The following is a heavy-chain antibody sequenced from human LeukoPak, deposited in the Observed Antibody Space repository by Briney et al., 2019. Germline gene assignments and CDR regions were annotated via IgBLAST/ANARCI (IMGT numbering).Heavy chain of an antibody. CDR1: GGSISSTSYY. Sequence: SETLSLTCVVSGGSISSTSYYWGWIRQPPGKGLEWIGSIYYSGSTYYSPSLKSRVTISVDTSKNQFSLKLSSVTAADTAVYYCARETLLGEDIVVVPACDDCHWFDPWGQGTLVTVSS. CDR3: ARETLLGEDIVVVPACDDCHWFDP. J-gene: IGHJ5*02. CDR2: IYYSGST. V-gene: IGHV4-39*07. D-gene: IGHD2-2*01.